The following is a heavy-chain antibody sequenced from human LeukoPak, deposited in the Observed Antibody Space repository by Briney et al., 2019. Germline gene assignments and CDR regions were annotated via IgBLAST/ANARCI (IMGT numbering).Heavy chain of an antibody. V-gene: IGHV4-59*01. CDR3: ARLGRYDYFIDY. CDR1: GGSISSYY. Sequence: SETLSLTCTVCGGSISSYYWSWIRHPPGKGLEWIGYIYYSGSTNYNPSLKSRVTISVDTSKNQFSLKLSSVTAADTAVYYCARLGRYDYFIDYWGQGTLVTVSS. CDR2: IYYSGST. J-gene: IGHJ4*02. D-gene: IGHD3-16*01.